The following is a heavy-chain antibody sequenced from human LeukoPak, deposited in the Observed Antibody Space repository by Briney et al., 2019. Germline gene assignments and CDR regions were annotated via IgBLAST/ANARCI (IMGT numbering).Heavy chain of an antibody. CDR1: GGTFSSYA. Sequence: GASVKVSCKASGGTFSSYAISWVRQAPGQGLEWMGGIIPIFGTANYAQKFQGRVTITADESTSTAYMELSSLRSEDTAVYYCARGGAGEEDAFDIWGQGTMVTVSS. CDR2: IIPIFGTA. V-gene: IGHV1-69*13. D-gene: IGHD3-16*01. J-gene: IGHJ3*02. CDR3: ARGGAGEEDAFDI.